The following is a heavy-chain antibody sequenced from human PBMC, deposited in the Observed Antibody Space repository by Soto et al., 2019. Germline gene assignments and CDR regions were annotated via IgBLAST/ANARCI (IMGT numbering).Heavy chain of an antibody. CDR3: ARSKTPGMVYPFDS. D-gene: IGHD2-8*01. CDR2: ISYDGSNK. J-gene: IGHJ3*02. Sequence: QVQLVESGGGVVQPGRSLRLSCAASGFTFSSYGLHWVRQAPGKGLEWVAVISYDGSNKYHADSVKGRFTISRDNSRKILFLQMNSLRVEDTAVYYCARSKTPGMVYPFDSWGQGAMVTVSS. CDR1: GFTFSSYG. V-gene: IGHV3-30-3*01.